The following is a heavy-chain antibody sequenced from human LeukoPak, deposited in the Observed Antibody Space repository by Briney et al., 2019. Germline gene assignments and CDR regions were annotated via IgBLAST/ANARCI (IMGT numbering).Heavy chain of an antibody. CDR1: GFTFDDYA. Sequence: GRSLRLSCAASGFTFDDYAMHWVRQAPVKGLEWVSGISWNSGTIGYADSVKGRFTISRDNAKNSLYLQMNSLRAEDTALYYCAKTYDTSGYPFGAIDIWGQGTMVTVSS. V-gene: IGHV3-9*01. J-gene: IGHJ3*02. D-gene: IGHD3-22*01. CDR2: ISWNSGTI. CDR3: AKTYDTSGYPFGAIDI.